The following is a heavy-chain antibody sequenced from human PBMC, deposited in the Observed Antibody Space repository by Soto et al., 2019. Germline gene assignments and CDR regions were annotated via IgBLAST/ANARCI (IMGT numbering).Heavy chain of an antibody. CDR2: IYYSGST. CDR1: GGSISSSSYY. J-gene: IGHJ4*02. V-gene: IGHV4-39*01. D-gene: IGHD6-19*01. Sequence: ASETLSLTCTVSGGSISSSSYYWGWIRQPPGKGLEWIGSIYYSGSTYCNPSLKSRVTISVDTSKNQFSLKLSSVTAADTAVYYWATDSSGWYRYFDYWGQATLVTVSS. CDR3: ATDSSGWYRYFDY.